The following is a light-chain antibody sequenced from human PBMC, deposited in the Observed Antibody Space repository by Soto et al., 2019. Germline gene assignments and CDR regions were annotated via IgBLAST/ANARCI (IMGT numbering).Light chain of an antibody. Sequence: GDRVTITCRASQSISTYLAWYQQKPGKAPKLLIYKASALHTGVPSRFSGSGPGTEFTLTISSLQPDDYATYYCQQYNSYRWTFGLGT. CDR3: QQYNSYRWT. J-gene: IGKJ1*01. V-gene: IGKV1-5*03. CDR2: KAS. CDR1: QSISTY.